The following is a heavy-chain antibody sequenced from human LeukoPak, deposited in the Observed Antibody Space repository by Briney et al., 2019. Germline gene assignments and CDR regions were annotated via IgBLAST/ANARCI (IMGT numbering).Heavy chain of an antibody. D-gene: IGHD3-22*01. V-gene: IGHV3-30*04. J-gene: IGHJ4*02. CDR2: ISYDGSNK. CDR3: AKDLGPYYDSSGCDY. CDR1: GFTFSSYA. Sequence: PGGSLRLSCAASGFTFSSYAMHWVRQAPGKGLEWVAVISYDGSNKYYADSVKGRFTISRDNSKNTLYLQMNSLRAEDMALYYCAKDLGPYYDSSGCDYWGQGTLVTVSS.